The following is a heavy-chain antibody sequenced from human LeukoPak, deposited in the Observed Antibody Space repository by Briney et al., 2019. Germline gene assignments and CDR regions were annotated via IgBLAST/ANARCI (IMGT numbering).Heavy chain of an antibody. V-gene: IGHV3-23*01. Sequence: PGGSLRLSCAASGFTFSSYAMSWVRQAPGKGLEWVSAISGSGGSTYYADSVKGRFTISRDNSKNTLYLQMNSLRAEDTAVYYCAKVFGSGWYGGDYYFDYWGQGTLVTVSS. J-gene: IGHJ4*02. CDR1: GFTFSSYA. CDR2: ISGSGGST. D-gene: IGHD6-19*01. CDR3: AKVFGSGWYGGDYYFDY.